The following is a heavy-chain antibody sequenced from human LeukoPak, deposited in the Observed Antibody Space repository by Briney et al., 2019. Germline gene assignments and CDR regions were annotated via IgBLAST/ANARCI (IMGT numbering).Heavy chain of an antibody. CDR3: ARTLFGDQYQLLHNWFDP. D-gene: IGHD2-2*01. V-gene: IGHV7-4-1*02. J-gene: IGHJ5*02. Sequence: ASVNVSCKASGYTFTNYAMNWVRQAPGQGLEWMGWINTDTGNPTYAQGFTGRLVFSLGTSASTAYLQISSLKAEDTAIYYCARTLFGDQYQLLHNWFDPWGQGTLVTVSS. CDR2: INTDTGNP. CDR1: GYTFTNYA.